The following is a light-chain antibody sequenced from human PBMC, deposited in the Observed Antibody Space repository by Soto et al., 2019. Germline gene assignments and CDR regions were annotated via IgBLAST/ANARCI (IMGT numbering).Light chain of an antibody. CDR3: QSYDSTLSARYV. J-gene: IGLJ1*01. Sequence: QSVLTQPPSVSVAPGQRVTISCTGSSSNIGANYDVHLYQQRPGTAPKLLISANSNRPSGVPDRFSGSKSGTSASLVITGLQAEDEGDYYCQSYDSTLSARYVFGTGTKVTVL. V-gene: IGLV1-40*01. CDR2: ANS. CDR1: SSNIGANYD.